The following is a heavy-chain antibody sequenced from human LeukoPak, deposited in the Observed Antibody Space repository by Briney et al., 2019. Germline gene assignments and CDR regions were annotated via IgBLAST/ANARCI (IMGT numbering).Heavy chain of an antibody. D-gene: IGHD3-22*01. CDR1: GYTFTSYG. V-gene: IGHV1-18*01. Sequence: GASVKVSCKASGYTFTSYGISWVRQAPGQGLEWMGWISAYNGNTNYAQKLQGRVTMTTDTSTSTAYMELRSLRSDDTAVYYCARVFGYYDGSGPNDYWGQGTLVTVSS. CDR3: ARVFGYYDGSGPNDY. J-gene: IGHJ4*02. CDR2: ISAYNGNT.